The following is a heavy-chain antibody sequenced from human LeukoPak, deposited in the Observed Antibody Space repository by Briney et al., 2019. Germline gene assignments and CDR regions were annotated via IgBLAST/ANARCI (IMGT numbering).Heavy chain of an antibody. CDR2: IIGGGGST. CDR1: GFPFSSHG. D-gene: IGHD2-2*01. CDR3: AHGAMYQLDY. V-gene: IGHV3-23*01. Sequence: GGTLRLSCAASGFPFSSHGMSWVRPAPGKGVEWVSGIIGGGGSTYYADSVKGRFTIAGDHSRNKLFLQMNSLRAEDTAVYYCAHGAMYQLDYWGQGTLVTVSS. J-gene: IGHJ4*02.